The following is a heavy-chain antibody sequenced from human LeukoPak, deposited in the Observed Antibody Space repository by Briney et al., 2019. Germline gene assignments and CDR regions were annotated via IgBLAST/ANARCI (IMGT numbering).Heavy chain of an antibody. Sequence: SETLSLTCTVSVGSISSYYWSWIRKPPGKGLEGIGYIYYSGSTNYNPSLKSRVTISVDTSKNQFSLKLSSVTAADTAVYYCARVPSITMMGYYFDYWGQGTLVTVSS. CDR2: IYYSGST. J-gene: IGHJ4*02. V-gene: IGHV4-59*08. D-gene: IGHD3-22*01. CDR1: VGSISSYY. CDR3: ARVPSITMMGYYFDY.